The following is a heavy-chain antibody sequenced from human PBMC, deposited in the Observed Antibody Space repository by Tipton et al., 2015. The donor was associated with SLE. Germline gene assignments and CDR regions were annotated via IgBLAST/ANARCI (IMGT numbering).Heavy chain of an antibody. J-gene: IGHJ6*02. CDR1: GFTFNNYG. D-gene: IGHD3-3*01. V-gene: IGHV3-30*03. Sequence: SLRLSCAPSGFTFNNYGIHWVRQAPGKGLEWVAVISYDGSHKYHADSVKGRFTIFRDNSKNTLFLQMNNLRVEDTAVYYCARDPVQFLEWLFRRGEYHSYGMDVWGQGTTVLVSS. CDR2: ISYDGSHK. CDR3: ARDPVQFLEWLFRRGEYHSYGMDV.